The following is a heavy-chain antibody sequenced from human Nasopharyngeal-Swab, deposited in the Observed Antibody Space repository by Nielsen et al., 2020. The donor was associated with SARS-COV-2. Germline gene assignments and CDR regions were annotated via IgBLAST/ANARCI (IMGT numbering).Heavy chain of an antibody. CDR3: TFDSSGYYPHDAFDI. Sequence: GASLQISCAASGFTFSSYAMSWVRQAPGKGLEWVGFIRSKAYGGTTEYAASVKGRFTISRDDSKSIAYLQMNSLKTEDTAVYYCTFDSSGYYPHDAFDIWGQGTMVTVSS. D-gene: IGHD3-22*01. CDR1: GFTFSSYA. CDR2: IRSKAYGGTT. J-gene: IGHJ3*02. V-gene: IGHV3-49*02.